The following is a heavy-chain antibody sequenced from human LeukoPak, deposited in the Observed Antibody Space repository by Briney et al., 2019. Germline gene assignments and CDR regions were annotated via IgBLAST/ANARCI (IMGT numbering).Heavy chain of an antibody. Sequence: PSETLSLTCTVSGGSISSDSYYWSWIRQPAGKGLEWIGRIYTHGSTNYNPSLKSRVTISVDTSENQFSLKLSSVTAADTAVYYCAREDMVRGVIRWYFDLWGRGTLVTVSS. V-gene: IGHV4-61*02. CDR1: GGSISSDSYY. CDR3: AREDMVRGVIRWYFDL. CDR2: IYTHGST. J-gene: IGHJ2*01. D-gene: IGHD3-10*01.